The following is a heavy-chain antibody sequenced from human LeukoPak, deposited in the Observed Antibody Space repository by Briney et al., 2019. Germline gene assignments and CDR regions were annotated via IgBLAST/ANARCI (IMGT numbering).Heavy chain of an antibody. CDR3: AYSSIAARPLDY. Sequence: ASVKVSCKASGGTFSSYAISWVRQAPGQGLEWMGRIIPILGIANYAQKFQGRVTITADKSMSTAYMELSSLRSEDTAVYYCAYSSIAARPLDYWGQGTLVTVSS. CDR1: GGTFSSYA. J-gene: IGHJ4*02. D-gene: IGHD6-6*01. V-gene: IGHV1-69*04. CDR2: IIPILGIA.